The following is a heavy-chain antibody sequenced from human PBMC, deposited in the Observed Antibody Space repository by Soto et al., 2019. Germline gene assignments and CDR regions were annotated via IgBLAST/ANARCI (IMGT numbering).Heavy chain of an antibody. CDR3: ARDQRWLQDFDY. CDR2: IWYDGSNK. J-gene: IGHJ4*02. CDR1: GFTFSSYG. V-gene: IGHV3-33*01. D-gene: IGHD5-12*01. Sequence: QVQLVESGGGVVQPGRSLRLSCAASGFTFSSYGMHWVRQAPGKGLEWVAVIWYDGSNKYYADSVKGRFTISRDNSKNTLYLQMNSLRAEDTAVYYCARDQRWLQDFDYWGQGTLVTVSS.